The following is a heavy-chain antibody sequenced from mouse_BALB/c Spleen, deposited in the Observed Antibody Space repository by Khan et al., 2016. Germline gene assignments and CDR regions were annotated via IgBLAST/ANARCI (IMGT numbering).Heavy chain of an antibody. CDR3: ATWLLGAMDY. D-gene: IGHD2-3*01. Sequence: QVQLQQSGAELMKPGASVTISCKATGYTFSTHWIEWVKQRPGHGLEWTGEILPGSGSVNYNEKFKDKATFTAETSSNTAYMQLSSLTSEDSAVYYCATWLLGAMDYWGQGTSVTVSS. V-gene: IGHV1-9*01. CDR1: GYTFSTHW. CDR2: ILPGSGSV. J-gene: IGHJ4*01.